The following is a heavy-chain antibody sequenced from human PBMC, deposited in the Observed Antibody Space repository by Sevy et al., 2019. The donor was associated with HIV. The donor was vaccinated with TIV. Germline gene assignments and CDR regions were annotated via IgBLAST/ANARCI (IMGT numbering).Heavy chain of an antibody. V-gene: IGHV1-46*03. Sequence: ASVKVSCKASGYNFINYYIHWVRQAPGQGLEWMGIINSSGGSTSYAQKFQGRVTMTRDTSTTTVYMELSSLRSEDTAVYYCAREVSANYDSSGYVGGGLDYWGQGTLVTVSS. D-gene: IGHD3-22*01. J-gene: IGHJ4*02. CDR3: AREVSANYDSSGYVGGGLDY. CDR2: INSSGGST. CDR1: GYNFINYY.